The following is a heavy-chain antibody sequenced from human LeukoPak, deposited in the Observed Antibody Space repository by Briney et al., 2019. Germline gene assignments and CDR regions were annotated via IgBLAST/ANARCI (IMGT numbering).Heavy chain of an antibody. CDR3: ARGPPGYYDSSGYPPFRY. J-gene: IGHJ4*02. Sequence: SETLSLTCAVYGGSFSGYYWSWIRQPPGKGLEWIGEINHSGSTNYNPSLKSRVTISVDTSKNQFSLKLSSVAAADTAVYYCARGPPGYYDSSGYPPFRYWGQGTLVTVSS. CDR2: INHSGST. V-gene: IGHV4-34*01. CDR1: GGSFSGYY. D-gene: IGHD3-22*01.